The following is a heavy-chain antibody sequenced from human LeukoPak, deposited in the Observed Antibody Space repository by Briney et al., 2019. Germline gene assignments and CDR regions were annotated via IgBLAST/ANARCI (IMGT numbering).Heavy chain of an antibody. CDR1: GFIFSRHG. Sequence: TGGSLRLSCAAPGFIFSRHGMSWVRQAPGKGLEWVSGLSGSGGSTYYADSVKGRFTISRDNSKNTLYLQMNSLRAEDTALYYCAKGANYYNGSGYYNEYYCDSWGQGTLVTVSS. CDR2: LSGSGGST. J-gene: IGHJ4*02. CDR3: AKGANYYNGSGYYNEYYCDS. D-gene: IGHD3-22*01. V-gene: IGHV3-23*01.